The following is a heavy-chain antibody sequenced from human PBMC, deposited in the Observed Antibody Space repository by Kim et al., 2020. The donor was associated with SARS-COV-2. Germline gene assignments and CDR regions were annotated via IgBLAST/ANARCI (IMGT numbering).Heavy chain of an antibody. D-gene: IGHD3-3*01. Sequence: DSVKGRFTISRDNAKNSLYLQMNSLGAEDTAVYYCARDRDYDFWSGYPDYWGQGTLVTVSS. J-gene: IGHJ4*02. CDR3: ARDRDYDFWSGYPDY. V-gene: IGHV3-11*06.